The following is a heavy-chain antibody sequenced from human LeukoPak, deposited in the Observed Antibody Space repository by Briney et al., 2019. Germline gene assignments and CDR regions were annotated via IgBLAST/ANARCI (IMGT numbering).Heavy chain of an antibody. CDR1: GGYINIYY. CDR2: RYYSGSN. V-gene: IGHV4-59*08. Sequence: PSEPLPLTCTVSGGYINIYYWIWIRQPPGKGLQWIAYRYYSGSNNFNPYLKSRITVSVDTSKNQFSLKLSSVTAADTAVYYCARSGSKPSGGAFDLWGQGTMVTVST. J-gene: IGHJ3*01. D-gene: IGHD1-26*01. CDR3: ARSGSKPSGGAFDL.